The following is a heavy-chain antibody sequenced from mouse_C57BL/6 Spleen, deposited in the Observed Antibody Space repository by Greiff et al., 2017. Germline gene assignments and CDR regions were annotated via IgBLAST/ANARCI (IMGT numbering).Heavy chain of an antibody. V-gene: IGHV1-47*01. J-gene: IGHJ4*01. Sequence: VKLVESGAELVKPGASVKMSCKASGYTFTTYPIEWMKQNHGKSLEWIGNFHPYNDDTKYNEKFKGKATLTVEKSSSTVYLELSRLTSDDSAVYYCARGDSSDYAMDYWGQGTSVTVSS. D-gene: IGHD3-2*01. CDR3: ARGDSSDYAMDY. CDR2: FHPYNDDT. CDR1: GYTFTTYP.